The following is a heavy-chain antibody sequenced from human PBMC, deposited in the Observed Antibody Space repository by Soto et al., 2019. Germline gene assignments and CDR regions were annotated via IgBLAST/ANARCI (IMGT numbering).Heavy chain of an antibody. D-gene: IGHD3-10*01. Sequence: EVQLVESGGGLVQPGGSLRLSCAASGFTVSSNYMSWVRQAPGKGLEWVSVIYSGGSTYYADSVKGRFTISRHNSKNTLYLQMNSLRAEDTAVYYCARDRGGSGSYYGSFWFDPWGQGTLVTVSS. CDR1: GFTVSSNY. J-gene: IGHJ5*02. CDR3: ARDRGGSGSYYGSFWFDP. V-gene: IGHV3-53*04. CDR2: IYSGGST.